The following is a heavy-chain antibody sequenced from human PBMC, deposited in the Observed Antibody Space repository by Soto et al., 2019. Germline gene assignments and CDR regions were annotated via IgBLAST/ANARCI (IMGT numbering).Heavy chain of an antibody. D-gene: IGHD3-22*01. J-gene: IGHJ6*02. V-gene: IGHV1-18*04. Sequence: ASVKVSCKASGYTFTSDGISWVRQAPGQGLEWMGWISAYNGNTNYAQKLQGRVTMTTDTSTSTAYMELRSLRSDDTAVYYCARDPYYYDSSGPGGMDVWGQGTTVTVSS. CDR3: ARDPYYYDSSGPGGMDV. CDR2: ISAYNGNT. CDR1: GYTFTSDG.